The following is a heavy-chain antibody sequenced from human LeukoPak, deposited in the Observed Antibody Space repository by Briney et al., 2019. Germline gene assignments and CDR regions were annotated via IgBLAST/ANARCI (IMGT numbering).Heavy chain of an antibody. J-gene: IGHJ4*02. V-gene: IGHV1-3*01. CDR1: GYDFTKYA. D-gene: IGHD2-2*01. CDR3: ARVSDCSSTSCYFLDY. Sequence: ASVKVSCKASGYDFTKYAVQWVRQAPGQRLEWMGWIDAGNGRTKYSQDFQGRVTMTTDTSTSTAYMELRSLRSDDTAVYYCARVSDCSSTSCYFLDYWGQGTLVTVSS. CDR2: IDAGNGRT.